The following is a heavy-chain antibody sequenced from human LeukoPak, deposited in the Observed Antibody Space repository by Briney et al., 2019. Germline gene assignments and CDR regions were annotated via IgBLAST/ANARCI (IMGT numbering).Heavy chain of an antibody. CDR3: TLGDYGVPWNY. D-gene: IGHD4-17*01. Sequence: ASVKVSCKASGYTFTSYGISWVRQAPGQGLEWMGWISAYNGSTNYAQKLQGRVTMTTDTSTSTAYMELRSLRSDDTAVYYCTLGDYGVPWNYWGQGTLVTVSS. J-gene: IGHJ4*02. CDR2: ISAYNGST. CDR1: GYTFTSYG. V-gene: IGHV1-18*01.